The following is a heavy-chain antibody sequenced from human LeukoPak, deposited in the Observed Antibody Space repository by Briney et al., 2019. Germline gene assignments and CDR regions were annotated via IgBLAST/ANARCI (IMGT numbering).Heavy chain of an antibody. CDR2: IYYSGST. CDR3: ARVKTAAGRIYYFDY. J-gene: IGHJ4*02. Sequence: SETLSLTCTVSGGSISSYYWSWIRQPPGKGLEWIGYIYYSGSTNYNPSLKSRVTISVDTSKNQFSLKLSSVTAADTAVYYCARVKTAAGRIYYFDYWGQGTLVTVSS. CDR1: GGSISSYY. D-gene: IGHD6-13*01. V-gene: IGHV4-59*01.